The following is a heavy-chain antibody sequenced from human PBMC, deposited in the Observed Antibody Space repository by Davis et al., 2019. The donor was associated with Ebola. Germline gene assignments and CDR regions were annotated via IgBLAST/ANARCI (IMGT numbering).Heavy chain of an antibody. Sequence: MPSETLSLTCSVSGYSISNGCYWGWIRQPPGKGLEWIGSIYHSGSTYYNPSLKSRVTISVDTSKNQFSLRLSSVTAADTAVYYCARHGAAVAPWYFDLWGRGTLVTVSS. CDR2: IYHSGST. V-gene: IGHV4-38-2*01. J-gene: IGHJ2*01. D-gene: IGHD6-19*01. CDR3: ARHGAAVAPWYFDL. CDR1: GYSISNGCY.